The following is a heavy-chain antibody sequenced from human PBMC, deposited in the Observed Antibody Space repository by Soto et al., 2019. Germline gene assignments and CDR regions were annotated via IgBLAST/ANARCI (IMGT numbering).Heavy chain of an antibody. CDR2: IKQDGSEK. CDR1: GFTFSSYW. D-gene: IGHD1-26*01. CDR3: ARDASGSYYVY. V-gene: IGHV3-7*03. J-gene: IGHJ4*02. Sequence: GGSLRLSCAASGFTFSSYWISWVRQAPGKGLEWVANIKQDGSEKYYVDSVKGRFTISRDNAKNSLYLQMNSLRAEDTAVYYCARDASGSYYVYWGQGTLVTVSS.